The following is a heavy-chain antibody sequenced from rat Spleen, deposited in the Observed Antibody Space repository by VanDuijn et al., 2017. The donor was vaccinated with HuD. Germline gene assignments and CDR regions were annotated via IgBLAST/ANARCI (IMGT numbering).Heavy chain of an antibody. J-gene: IGHJ2*01. CDR1: GFSLTSYH. CDR3: ARLHGGYYCDY. D-gene: IGHD1-11*01. Sequence: QVQLKESGPGLVQPSQTLSLTCTVSGFSLTSYHVSWVRQPPGKSLVWMGTIWAGGSTDYNSAVQSRLSISRDTSKSQVFLKMNSLQPEDTGTYYCARLHGGYYCDYWGQGVMVTVSS. CDR2: IWAGGST. V-gene: IGHV2-72*01.